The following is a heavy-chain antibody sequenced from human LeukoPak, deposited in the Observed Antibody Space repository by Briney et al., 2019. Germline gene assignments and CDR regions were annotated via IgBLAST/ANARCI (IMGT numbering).Heavy chain of an antibody. CDR2: IYYSGST. V-gene: IGHV4-39*07. J-gene: IGHJ3*02. D-gene: IGHD2-2*01. CDR1: GGSISSSSYY. Sequence: SETLSLTCTVSGGSISSSSYYWGWIRQPPGKGLEWIGSIYYSGSTYYNPSLKSRVTISVDTSKNQFSLKLSSVTAADTAVYYCARGRSTSPDAFDIWGQGTMVTVSS. CDR3: ARGRSTSPDAFDI.